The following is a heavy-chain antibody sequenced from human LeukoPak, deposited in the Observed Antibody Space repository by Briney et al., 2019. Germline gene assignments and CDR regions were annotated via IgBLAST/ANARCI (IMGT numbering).Heavy chain of an antibody. D-gene: IGHD6-13*01. CDR2: ISGSSSYI. CDR3: ARHGDSSSWYYYYYGMDV. Sequence: GGSLRLSCAASGFTFSSYSMNWVRQAPGKGLEWVSSISGSSSYIYYADSVKGRFTISRDNAKNSLYLQMNSLRAEDTAVYYCARHGDSSSWYYYYYGMDVWGQGTTVTVSS. V-gene: IGHV3-21*06. CDR1: GFTFSSYS. J-gene: IGHJ6*02.